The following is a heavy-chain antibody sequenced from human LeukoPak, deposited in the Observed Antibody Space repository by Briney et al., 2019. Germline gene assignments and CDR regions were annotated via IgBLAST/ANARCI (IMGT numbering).Heavy chain of an antibody. J-gene: IGHJ4*02. CDR1: GFTFSNYG. CDR3: ARGATAMVSFYFDY. V-gene: IGHV3-30*02. CDR2: IQYDGNNK. D-gene: IGHD5-18*01. Sequence: PGGSLRLSCAASGFTFSNYGMHWVRQAPGKGLEWVAFIQYDGNNKYCADSVKGRFTISRDNSKNTLYLQMNSLSPEDTAVYYCARGATAMVSFYFDYWGQETLVTVSS.